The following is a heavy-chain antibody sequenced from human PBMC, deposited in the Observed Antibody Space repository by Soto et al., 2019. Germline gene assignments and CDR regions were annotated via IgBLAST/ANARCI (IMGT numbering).Heavy chain of an antibody. V-gene: IGHV3-33*08. D-gene: IGHD3-10*02. CDR1: GFTFSSYA. CDR3: ARNRVRGVIPNYYGMDV. Sequence: GGSLRLSCAASGFTFSSYAMHWVRQAPGKGLEWVAVIWYDGSNKYYADSVKGRFTISRDNSKNTLYLQMNSLRAEDTAVYYCARNRVRGVIPNYYGMDVWGQGTTVTV. CDR2: IWYDGSNK. J-gene: IGHJ6*02.